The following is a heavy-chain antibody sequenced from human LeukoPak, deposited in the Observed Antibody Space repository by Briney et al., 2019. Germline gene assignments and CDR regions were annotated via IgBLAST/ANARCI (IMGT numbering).Heavy chain of an antibody. CDR3: ARDRDGYNLPHL. J-gene: IGHJ5*02. CDR1: GYTFTSYG. V-gene: IGHV1-2*06. D-gene: IGHD5-24*01. Sequence: GASVKVSCKASGYTFTSYGISWVRQAPGHGLEWMGRINPNSGDTIYAQKFQGRVTMTRDTSISTAYMELSRLRSDDTAVYYCARDRDGYNLPHLWGQGTLVTVSS. CDR2: INPNSGDT.